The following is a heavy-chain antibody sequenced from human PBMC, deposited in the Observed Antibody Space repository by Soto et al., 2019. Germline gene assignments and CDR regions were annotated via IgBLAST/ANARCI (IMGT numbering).Heavy chain of an antibody. CDR1: GFTVSSSY. Sequence: PGGSLRLSCAASGFTVSSSYMSWVRQAPGKGLEWVSVIYSSGGSTYYADSVKGRFTISRDNSKNTLYLQMNSLRAEDTAMYYCAKDRTSAWYAYYFDYWGQGTLVTVSS. V-gene: IGHV3-53*01. D-gene: IGHD6-19*01. CDR3: AKDRTSAWYAYYFDY. J-gene: IGHJ4*02. CDR2: IYSSGGST.